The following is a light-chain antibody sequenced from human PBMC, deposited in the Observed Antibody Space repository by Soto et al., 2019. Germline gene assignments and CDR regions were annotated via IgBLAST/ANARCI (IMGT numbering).Light chain of an antibody. CDR3: SSYTSSTTLFDV. Sequence: QSALTQPASVSGSPGQSITISCTGTSSDVGGYSFVSWYQQHPGKAPKLMIYEVSNRPSGVSHRFSGSKSGNTASLTISGLQAEDDADYYCSSYTSSTTLFDVFGTGTKLTVL. CDR2: EVS. J-gene: IGLJ1*01. V-gene: IGLV2-14*01. CDR1: SSDVGGYSF.